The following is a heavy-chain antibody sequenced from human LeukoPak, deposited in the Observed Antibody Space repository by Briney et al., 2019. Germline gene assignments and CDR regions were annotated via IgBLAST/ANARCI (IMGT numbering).Heavy chain of an antibody. CDR3: ARGKRIAAAGERAAFDI. V-gene: IGHV1-2*02. Sequence: ASVKVSCKASGYTFTVYYMHWVRQAPGQGLEWMGWINPNSGGTNYAQKFQGRVTMTRDTSTSTAYMELRSLRADDTAVYYCARGKRIAAAGERAAFDIWGQGTMVTVSS. CDR1: GYTFTVYY. CDR2: INPNSGGT. D-gene: IGHD6-13*01. J-gene: IGHJ3*02.